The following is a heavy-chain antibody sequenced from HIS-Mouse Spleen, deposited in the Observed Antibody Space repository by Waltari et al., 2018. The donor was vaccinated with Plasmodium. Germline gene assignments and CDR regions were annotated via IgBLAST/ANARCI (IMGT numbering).Heavy chain of an antibody. CDR3: ASSWYWYFDL. V-gene: IGHV3-7*01. J-gene: IGHJ2*01. CDR1: GFTFSSYW. D-gene: IGHD6-13*01. CDR2: IKQDGSEK. Sequence: EVQLVESGGGWVQPGGSVRLSCEASGFTFSSYWMSWVRQAPGKGLEWVANIKQDGSEKYYVDSVKGRFTISRDNAKNSLYLQMNSLRAEDTAVYYCASSWYWYFDLWGRGTLVTVSS.